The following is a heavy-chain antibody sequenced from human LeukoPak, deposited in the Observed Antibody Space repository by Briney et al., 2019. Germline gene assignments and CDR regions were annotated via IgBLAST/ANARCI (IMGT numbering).Heavy chain of an antibody. V-gene: IGHV3-30*04. J-gene: IGHJ3*02. D-gene: IGHD5-12*01. CDR3: ARDSGYGWGPYAFDI. CDR2: ISYDGSNK. Sequence: PGGSLRLSCAASGFTFSSYAMHWVRQAPGKGLEWVAVISYDGSNKYYADSVKGRFTISRDNSKNTLYLQMNSLRAEDTAVYYCARDSGYGWGPYAFDIWGQGTMVTVSS. CDR1: GFTFSSYA.